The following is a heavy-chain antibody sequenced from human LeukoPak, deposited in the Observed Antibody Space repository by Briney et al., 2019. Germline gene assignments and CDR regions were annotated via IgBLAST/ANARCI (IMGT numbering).Heavy chain of an antibody. Sequence: GGSLRLSCAASGFTFSSYWMSRVPQAPGKGLKWVANIKQDGSEKYYVDSVKGRFTISRDNAKNSLYLQMNSLRAEDTAVYYCARDRWQQLVFFDYWGQGSLLTVCS. J-gene: IGHJ4*02. CDR1: GFTFSSYW. CDR3: ARDRWQQLVFFDY. D-gene: IGHD6-13*01. CDR2: IKQDGSEK. V-gene: IGHV3-7*01.